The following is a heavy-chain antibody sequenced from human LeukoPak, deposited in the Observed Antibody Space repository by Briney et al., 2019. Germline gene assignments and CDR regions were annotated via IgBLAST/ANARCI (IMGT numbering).Heavy chain of an antibody. Sequence: GASVKVSCKASGYTFTSYDINWVRQATGQGLEWMGWMNSNSGNAGYAQKFQGRVIMTRSTSISTAYMELSSLTSEDTAVYYCARAGSGEGHIDYWGQGTLVTVSS. J-gene: IGHJ4*02. D-gene: IGHD3-10*01. CDR1: GYTFTSYD. CDR3: ARAGSGEGHIDY. V-gene: IGHV1-8*01. CDR2: MNSNSGNA.